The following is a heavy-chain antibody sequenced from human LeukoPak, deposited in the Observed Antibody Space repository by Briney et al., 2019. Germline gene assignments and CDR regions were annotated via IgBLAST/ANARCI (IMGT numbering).Heavy chain of an antibody. CDR3: ATLTPYIAVAGSLSPPFDY. CDR1: GYTFTSYY. CDR2: INPNGGST. Sequence: ASVKVSCKASGYTFTSYYMHWVRQAPGQGLEWKGIINPNGGSTSYAQKFQGRVTMTRDRSTSTVYMELSRLRSEDTAVYYCATLTPYIAVAGSLSPPFDYWGQGTLVTVSS. J-gene: IGHJ4*02. V-gene: IGHV1-46*03. D-gene: IGHD6-19*01.